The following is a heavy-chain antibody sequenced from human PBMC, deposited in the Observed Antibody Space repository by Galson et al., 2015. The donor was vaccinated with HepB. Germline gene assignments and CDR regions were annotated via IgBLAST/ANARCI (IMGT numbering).Heavy chain of an antibody. CDR3: ARSLAEQQVVPEGDY. D-gene: IGHD6-13*01. V-gene: IGHV7-4-1*02. CDR2: INTNTGNP. Sequence: SVKVSCKASGYTFTSFAMNWVRQAPGQGLEWMGWINTNTGNPTYAQGFTGRFVFSLDTSVSTAYLQISSLKAEDTAVYYCARSLAEQQVVPEGDYWGQGTLVTVSS. CDR1: GYTFTSFA. J-gene: IGHJ4*02.